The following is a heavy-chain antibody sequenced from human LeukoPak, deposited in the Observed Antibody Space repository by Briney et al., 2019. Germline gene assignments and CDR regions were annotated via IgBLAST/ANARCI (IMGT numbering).Heavy chain of an antibody. CDR2: IYYSGSN. J-gene: IGHJ4*01. CDR1: GGSISSYY. D-gene: IGHD4-17*01. Sequence: SETLSLTCTVSGGSISSYYWSWLRQPPGKGLEWIGYIYYSGSNNYNPLLERRVTISDNPSKNQFSLQRGPVTAADTAGYYCSRHGLTVTRLSCMDDWGQGTPVTVSS. V-gene: IGHV4-59*08. CDR3: SRHGLTVTRLSCMDD.